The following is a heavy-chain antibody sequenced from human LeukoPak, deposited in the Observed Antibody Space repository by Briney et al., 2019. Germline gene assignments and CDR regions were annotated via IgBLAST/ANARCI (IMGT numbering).Heavy chain of an antibody. J-gene: IGHJ4*02. V-gene: IGHV3-53*01. CDR3: ARTSTVLKPFDY. D-gene: IGHD4-17*01. CDR2: FYSGGTT. Sequence: GGSLRLSCAASGFTVSSNYMSWVRQAPGKGLEGVSVFYSGGTTYYADSVKGRFTISRDSSKNTLYLLMNNLRADDTAMYFCARTSTVLKPFDYWGQGTLVTASS. CDR1: GFTVSSNY.